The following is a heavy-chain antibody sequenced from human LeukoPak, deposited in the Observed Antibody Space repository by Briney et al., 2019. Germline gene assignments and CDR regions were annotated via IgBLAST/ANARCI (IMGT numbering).Heavy chain of an antibody. CDR1: DGSISSSSYY. CDR3: AREGLMYSSSWYFDY. CDR2: IYYSGST. D-gene: IGHD6-13*01. V-gene: IGHV4-39*02. J-gene: IGHJ4*02. Sequence: SETLSLTCTVSDGSISSSSYYWGWIRQPPGKGLGWIGSIYYSGSTYYNPSLKSRVTISVDTSKNQFSLKLSSVTAADTAVYYCAREGLMYSSSWYFDYWGQGTLVTVSS.